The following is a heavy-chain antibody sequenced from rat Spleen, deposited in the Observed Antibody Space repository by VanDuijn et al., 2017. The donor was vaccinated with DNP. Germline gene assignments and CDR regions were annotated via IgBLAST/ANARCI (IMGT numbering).Heavy chain of an antibody. CDR1: GFTFSNYY. V-gene: IGHV5-25*01. D-gene: IGHD1-2*01. CDR3: TTANSYGFAY. J-gene: IGHJ3*01. Sequence: EVQLVESGGGLVQPGRSMKLSCAASGFTFSNYYMAWVRQAPTKGLEWVASISTGGGNTYYRDSVKGRFTISRDNAKSTLYLQVNSLRSEDTATYYCTTANSYGFAYWGQGTLVTVSS. CDR2: ISTGGGNT.